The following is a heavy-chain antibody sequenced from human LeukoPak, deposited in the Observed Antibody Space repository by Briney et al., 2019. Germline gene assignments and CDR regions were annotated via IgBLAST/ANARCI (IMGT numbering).Heavy chain of an antibody. CDR2: ISSSSSTI. CDR3: AREYSSSWTYYFDY. J-gene: IGHJ4*02. D-gene: IGHD6-13*01. CDR1: GFTFSSYS. V-gene: IGHV3-48*04. Sequence: GGSLRLSCAASGFTFSSYSMNWVRQAPGKGLEWVSYISSSSSTIHYADSVKGRFTISRDNAKNSLYLQMNSLRAEDTAVYYCAREYSSSWTYYFDYWGQGTLVTVSS.